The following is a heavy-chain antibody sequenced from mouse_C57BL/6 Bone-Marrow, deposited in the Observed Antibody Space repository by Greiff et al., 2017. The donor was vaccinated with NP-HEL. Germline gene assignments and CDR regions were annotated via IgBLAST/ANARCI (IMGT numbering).Heavy chain of an antibody. D-gene: IGHD1-1*01. Sequence: VQLQQSGPELVKPGASVKISCKASGYTFTDYYMNWVKQSHGKSLEWIGDINPNNGGTSYNQKFKGKATLTVDKSSSTAYMELRSLTSEDSAVYYCAREGIYSWFAYWGQGTLVTVSA. CDR2: INPNNGGT. V-gene: IGHV1-26*01. J-gene: IGHJ3*01. CDR3: AREGIYSWFAY. CDR1: GYTFTDYY.